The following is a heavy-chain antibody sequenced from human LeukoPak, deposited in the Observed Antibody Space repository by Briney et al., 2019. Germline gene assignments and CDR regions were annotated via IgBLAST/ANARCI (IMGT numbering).Heavy chain of an antibody. V-gene: IGHV1-2*02. J-gene: IGHJ6*02. CDR1: GYTFTGYY. CDR2: INPNSGGT. CDR3: ARGGSGSYPSYRYYYYGMDV. Sequence: ASVKVSCKTSGYTFTGYYMHWVRQAPGQGLEWMGWINPNSGGTNYAQKFQGRVTMTRDTSISIAYMELSRLRSDDTAVYYCARGGSGSYPSYRYYYYGMDVWGQGTTVTVSS. D-gene: IGHD3-10*01.